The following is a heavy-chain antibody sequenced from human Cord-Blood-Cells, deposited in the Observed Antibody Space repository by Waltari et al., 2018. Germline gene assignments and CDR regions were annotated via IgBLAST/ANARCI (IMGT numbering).Heavy chain of an antibody. D-gene: IGHD6-13*01. CDR1: GFTGGGNY. CDR3: ARDRDSSSWYDY. J-gene: IGHJ4*02. CDR2: IYSGGST. Sequence: DVHQLVSGGELTNTGGTLKHPWGVSGFTGGGNYQRWVGQAPGKGLEWVSVIYSGGSTYYADSVKGRFTISRDNSKNTLYLQMNSLRAEDTAVYYCARDRDSSSWYDYWGQGTLVTVSS. V-gene: IGHV3-53*01.